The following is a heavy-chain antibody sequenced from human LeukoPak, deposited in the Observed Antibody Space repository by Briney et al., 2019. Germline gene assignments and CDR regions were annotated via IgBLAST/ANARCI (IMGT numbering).Heavy chain of an antibody. J-gene: IGHJ4*02. D-gene: IGHD2-21*01. Sequence: RQMPGKGLEWMGVIYPDDSDTRYSPSFQGQVTIQADKSNSTSYLQWSTLKAADTAVYYCARGGDGAYEFDCWGQGTLVTVSS. CDR2: IYPDDSDT. V-gene: IGHV5-51*01. CDR3: ARGGDGAYEFDC.